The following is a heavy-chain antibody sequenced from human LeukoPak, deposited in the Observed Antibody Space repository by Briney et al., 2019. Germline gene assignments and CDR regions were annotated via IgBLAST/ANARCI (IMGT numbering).Heavy chain of an antibody. CDR1: GFTFSSNG. Sequence: GGTLRLSCAASGFTFSSNGISWVRQAPGKGLEWVSTISGSGGSTYYADSVKGRFTISRDNSKNTLYLQMNSLRAEDTAVYYCAKGATCPDYWGQGTLVTVSS. CDR3: AKGATCPDY. D-gene: IGHD5-24*01. CDR2: ISGSGGST. V-gene: IGHV3-23*01. J-gene: IGHJ4*02.